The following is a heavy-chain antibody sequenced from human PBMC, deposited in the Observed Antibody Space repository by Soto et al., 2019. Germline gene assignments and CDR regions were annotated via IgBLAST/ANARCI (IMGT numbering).Heavy chain of an antibody. J-gene: IGHJ3*02. Sequence: QLQLQESGPGLVKPSETLSLTCTVSGGSISSSSYYWGWIRQPPGKGLEWIGSIYYSGSTYYNPSLKSRVTISVDTSKNQFSLKLSSVTAADTAVYYCARQIGCGGDCYPGTGAFDIWGQGTMVTVSS. CDR1: GGSISSSSYY. CDR3: ARQIGCGGDCYPGTGAFDI. CDR2: IYYSGST. V-gene: IGHV4-39*01. D-gene: IGHD2-21*02.